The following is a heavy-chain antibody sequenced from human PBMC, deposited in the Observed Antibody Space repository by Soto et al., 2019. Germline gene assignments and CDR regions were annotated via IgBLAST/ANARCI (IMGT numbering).Heavy chain of an antibody. J-gene: IGHJ6*03. CDR3: ARGRGGGEIFGVAMPAYYYYGR. V-gene: IGHV4-34*01. D-gene: IGHD3-3*01. CDR1: GGSFSGYY. CDR2: INHSGST. Sequence: SETLSLTCAVYGGSFSGYYWSWIRQPPGRGLEWIGEINHSGSTNYNPSLKSRVTISVDTSKNQFSLKLSSVTAADTAVYYCARGRGGGEIFGVAMPAYYYYGRLGQRDHGHRLL.